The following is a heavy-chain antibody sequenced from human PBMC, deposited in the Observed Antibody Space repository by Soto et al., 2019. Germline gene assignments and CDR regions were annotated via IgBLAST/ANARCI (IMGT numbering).Heavy chain of an antibody. J-gene: IGHJ4*02. CDR1: GFTFSSYS. CDR2: ISSSSSYI. Sequence: PGGSLRLSCAASGFTFSSYSMNWVRQAPGKGLEWVSSISSSSSYIYYADSVKGRFTISRDNAKNSLYLQMNSLRAGDTAVYYCARDQCGYNHEVIDYWSQGNLVTVS. V-gene: IGHV3-21*01. D-gene: IGHD5-12*01. CDR3: ARDQCGYNHEVIDY.